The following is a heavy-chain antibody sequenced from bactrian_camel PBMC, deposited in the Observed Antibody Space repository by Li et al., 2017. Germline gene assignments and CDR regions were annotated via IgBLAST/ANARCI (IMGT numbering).Heavy chain of an antibody. J-gene: IGHJ4*01. CDR1: GYTLPMN. CDR2: IAGDGRT. Sequence: HVQLVESGGGSVQAGESLRLSCVASGYTLPMNMGWFRRLPGQECEGVAAIAGDGRTDYADSVKGRFTISQDTASNTVYLQMNGLKVEDSAMYYCAADAVNLQMARWYTYWGQGTQVTVS. CDR3: AADAVNLQMARWYTY. V-gene: IGHV3S53*01. D-gene: IGHD2*01.